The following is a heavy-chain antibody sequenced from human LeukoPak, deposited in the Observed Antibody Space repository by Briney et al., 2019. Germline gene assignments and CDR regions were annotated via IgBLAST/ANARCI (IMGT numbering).Heavy chain of an antibody. D-gene: IGHD3-22*01. J-gene: IGHJ3*02. CDR2: ISSSGSTI. Sequence: GGSLRLSCAASGFTFSSYEMNWVRQAPGKGLEWVSYISSSGSTIYYADSVKGRFTISRDNAKNSLYLQMNSLRAEDTAVYYCAREYYYDSSGNDAFDIWGQGTMVTVSS. CDR3: AREYYYDSSGNDAFDI. CDR1: GFTFSSYE. V-gene: IGHV3-48*03.